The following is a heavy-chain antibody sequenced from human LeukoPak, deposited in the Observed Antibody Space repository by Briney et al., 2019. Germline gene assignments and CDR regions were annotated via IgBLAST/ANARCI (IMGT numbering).Heavy chain of an antibody. D-gene: IGHD4-17*01. CDR3: ARDSTMTTGGSAYYFDN. CDR2: INPRGGST. V-gene: IGHV1-46*01. Sequence: GASVKVSCKASGYTLTSCNMHWVRQAPGQGLEWMGIINPRGGSTSYAKKFQGRVTMTRDTSRNTIYMELSSLRSEDTAVYYCARDSTMTTGGSAYYFDNWGQGTLVTVSS. J-gene: IGHJ4*02. CDR1: GYTLTSCN.